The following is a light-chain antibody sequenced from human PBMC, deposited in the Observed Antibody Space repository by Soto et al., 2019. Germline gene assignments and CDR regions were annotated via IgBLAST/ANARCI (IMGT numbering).Light chain of an antibody. V-gene: IGKV1-27*01. CDR1: QGISNN. J-gene: IGKJ5*01. CDR2: AAS. Sequence: DIQMTQSPSSLPASVGDRVTITCRASQGISNNLAWYQQKPGKVPKLLIYAASTLQSGVPFRFSGSGSGTDFTLTISSLQPEDVATYYCQKYNSVPITFGQGTRLEIK. CDR3: QKYNSVPIT.